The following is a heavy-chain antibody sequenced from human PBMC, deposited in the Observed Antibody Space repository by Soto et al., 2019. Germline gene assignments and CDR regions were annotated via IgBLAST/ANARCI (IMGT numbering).Heavy chain of an antibody. CDR2: INHSGST. V-gene: IGHV4-34*01. D-gene: IGHD2-2*01. J-gene: IGHJ6*03. CDR1: GGSFSGYY. CDR3: ARHKGYCSSTSCSLYYYYYYYMDV. Sequence: SETLSLTCAVYGGSFSGYYWSWIRQPPGKGLEWIGEINHSGSTNYNPSLKSRVTISVDTSKNQFSLKLSSVTAADTAVYYCARHKGYCSSTSCSLYYYYYYYMDVWGKGTTVTVSS.